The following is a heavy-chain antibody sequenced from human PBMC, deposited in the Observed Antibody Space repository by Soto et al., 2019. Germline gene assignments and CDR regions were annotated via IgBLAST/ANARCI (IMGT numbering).Heavy chain of an antibody. CDR3: VRGPDHTIWGNYRFEH. J-gene: IGHJ4*02. CDR1: GFIFEDFA. Sequence: EVQLVESGGNLVQPGRSLRLSCAGSGFIFEDFALHWVRQAPGRGLEWVSGINWNNGSRAYADSVKGRFTISRDNTKNSLSLQMNSLRPEGTAVYYCVRGPDHTIWGNYRFEHWGQGSLVPVSS. V-gene: IGHV3-9*01. D-gene: IGHD3-16*02. CDR2: INWNNGSR.